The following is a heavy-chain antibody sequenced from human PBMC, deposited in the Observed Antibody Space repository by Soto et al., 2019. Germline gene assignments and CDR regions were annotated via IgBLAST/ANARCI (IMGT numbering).Heavy chain of an antibody. CDR2: INPNSGGT. CDR3: ARGMEPVAGTTVRLGYYYGMDV. V-gene: IGHV1-2*04. Sequence: ASVKVCCKDSGYTFTGYYRQWVRQAHGQGLEWMGWINPNSGGTNYAQKFQGWVTMTRDTSISTAYMELSRLRSDDTAVYYCARGMEPVAGTTVRLGYYYGMDVWGQGTTVTVSS. D-gene: IGHD1-1*01. CDR1: GYTFTGYY. J-gene: IGHJ6*02.